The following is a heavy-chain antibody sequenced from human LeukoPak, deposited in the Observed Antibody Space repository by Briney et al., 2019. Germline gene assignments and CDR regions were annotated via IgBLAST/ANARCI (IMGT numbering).Heavy chain of an antibody. Sequence: ASVKVSCKASGYTFTGYYMHWVRQAPGQGLEWMGWINPNSGGTNFAQKFQGRVTMTRDTSISTAYMELSRLRSDDTAVYYCGSGSTPHLYYYNAMDVWGQGTTVIVSS. J-gene: IGHJ6*02. V-gene: IGHV1-2*02. CDR1: GYTFTGYY. CDR2: INPNSGGT. D-gene: IGHD1-26*01. CDR3: GSGSTPHLYYYNAMDV.